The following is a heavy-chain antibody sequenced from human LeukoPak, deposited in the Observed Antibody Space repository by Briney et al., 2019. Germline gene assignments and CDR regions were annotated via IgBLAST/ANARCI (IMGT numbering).Heavy chain of an antibody. CDR1: GYSISSGYY. Sequence: PSETLSLTCTVSGYSISSGYYWGWIRQSPGKGLEWIGSIYQSGRTYYNPSLKSRLTISLDTSKNQFSLRLSSVTAADTAMYYCTGKYYYDSSGYYYADYRGQGTLVTVSS. J-gene: IGHJ4*02. D-gene: IGHD3-22*01. CDR3: TGKYYYDSSGYYYADY. V-gene: IGHV4-38-2*02. CDR2: IYQSGRT.